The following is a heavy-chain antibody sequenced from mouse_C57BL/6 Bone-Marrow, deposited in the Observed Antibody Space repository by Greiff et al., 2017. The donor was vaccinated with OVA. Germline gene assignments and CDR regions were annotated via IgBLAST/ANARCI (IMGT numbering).Heavy chain of an antibody. CDR1: GFTFPDYY. D-gene: IGHD1-1*01. Sequence: EVKLVESGGGLVQPGGSLSLSCAASGFTFPDYYMSWVRQPPGKALEWLGFIRNKANGYKTEYSVSVKGRLTISRDNVQCILYLQMNALRAEDSATSCCARPNYYGSNYWYFDVWGTGTTVTVSS. CDR3: ARPNYYGSNYWYFDV. J-gene: IGHJ1*03. V-gene: IGHV7-3*01. CDR2: IRNKANGYKT.